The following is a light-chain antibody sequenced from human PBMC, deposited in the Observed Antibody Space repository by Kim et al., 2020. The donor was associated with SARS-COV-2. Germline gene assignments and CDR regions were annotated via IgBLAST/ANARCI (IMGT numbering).Light chain of an antibody. CDR3: SSRDNGGPHWV. CDR1: SLRTFY. J-gene: IGLJ3*02. Sequence: SSELTQDPAVSVALGQTVRITCQGDSLRTFYAIWYQQKPGQAPQLVLYGGSKRPSGIPDRFSGSKSDNTASLIITGAQAEDEADYHCSSRDNGGPHWVFGGGTQLTVL. V-gene: IGLV3-19*01. CDR2: GGS.